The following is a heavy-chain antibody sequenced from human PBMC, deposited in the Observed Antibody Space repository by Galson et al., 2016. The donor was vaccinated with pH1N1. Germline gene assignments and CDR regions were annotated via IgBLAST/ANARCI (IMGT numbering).Heavy chain of an antibody. V-gene: IGHV3-23*01. Sequence: SLRLSCAASGFIFSSYAMTWVRQAPGKGLEWVSALSAAGTAVYYGNSVKGRFTISRDNSKNTLYLQMNSLRAEDTAVYYCAKGGRVGVQGYYYALDVWGQGTAVTVSS. CDR2: LSAAGTAV. CDR1: GFIFSSYA. CDR3: AKGGRVGVQGYYYALDV. J-gene: IGHJ6*02. D-gene: IGHD2-2*01.